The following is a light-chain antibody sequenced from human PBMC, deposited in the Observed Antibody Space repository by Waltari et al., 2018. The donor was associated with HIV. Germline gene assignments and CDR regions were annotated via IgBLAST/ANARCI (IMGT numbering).Light chain of an antibody. CDR1: SANIGSNT. CDR2: SNN. J-gene: IGLJ2*01. CDR3: AAWDDSLNGVV. V-gene: IGLV1-44*01. Sequence: QSVLTQPPSASGTPGQRVTISCSRSSANIGSNTVHWYQQLPGTAPKLLIYSNNQRPSGVPDRFSGSKSGTSASLAISGLQSEDEADYYCAAWDDSLNGVVFGGGTKLTVL.